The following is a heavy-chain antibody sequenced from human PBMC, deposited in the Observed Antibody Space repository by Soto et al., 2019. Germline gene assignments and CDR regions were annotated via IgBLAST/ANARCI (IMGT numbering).Heavy chain of an antibody. CDR1: GFTFSSYG. Sequence: QVQLVESGGGVVQPGRSLRLSCAASGFTFSSYGMHWVRQAPGKGLEWVAVIWYDGSNKYYADSVKGRFTISRDNSKNTLYLQMNILRAEDTAVYYCARDLLFRGVGADYWGQGPLVAVSS. CDR3: ARDLLFRGVGADY. V-gene: IGHV3-33*01. J-gene: IGHJ4*02. CDR2: IWYDGSNK. D-gene: IGHD3-10*01.